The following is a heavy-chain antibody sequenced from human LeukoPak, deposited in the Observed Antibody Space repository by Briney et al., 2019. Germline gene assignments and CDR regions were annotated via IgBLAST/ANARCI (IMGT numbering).Heavy chain of an antibody. Sequence: SETLSLTCTVSGDSFTSVTDYWAWIRQPPGKGLEWIATGDYSGGTYYNPSLESRVAVSADMSKNRISLQLTSVTGADTAVYYCAGERGEEYSSGWYKTNFFYNWGQGVRVTVSS. CDR2: GDYSGGT. CDR1: GDSFTSVTDY. CDR3: AGERGEEYSSGWYKTNFFYN. D-gene: IGHD6-19*01. V-gene: IGHV4-39*07. J-gene: IGHJ4*02.